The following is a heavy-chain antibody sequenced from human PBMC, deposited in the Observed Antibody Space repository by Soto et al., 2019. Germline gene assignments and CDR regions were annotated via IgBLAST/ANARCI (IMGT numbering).Heavy chain of an antibody. D-gene: IGHD3-3*01. CDR3: ARHRWTSGYYLVFDS. V-gene: IGHV4-59*08. CDR1: NGSIGTNY. CDR2: IYYSGTT. J-gene: IGHJ4*02. Sequence: SETLSLTCTISNGSIGTNYWSWLRQPPGKPLEWIGHIYYSGTTNYNPSLKSRVTLSVDMSKSQFSLKLTSATAADTVVYYCARHRWTSGYYLVFDSWGQGTLVTVST.